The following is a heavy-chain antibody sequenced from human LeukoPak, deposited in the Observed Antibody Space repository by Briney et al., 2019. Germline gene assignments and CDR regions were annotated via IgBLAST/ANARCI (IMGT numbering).Heavy chain of an antibody. CDR1: GYTFTSYD. V-gene: IGHV1-8*01. J-gene: IGHJ4*02. D-gene: IGHD6-6*01. Sequence: ASVKVSCKASGYTFTSYDINWVRQDTGQGLEWMGWMNPNSGNTGYAQKFQGRVTMTRNTSISTAYMELSSLRSEDTAVYYCARGASSSSKRGRRYYFDYWGQGTLVTVSS. CDR3: ARGASSSSKRGRRYYFDY. CDR2: MNPNSGNT.